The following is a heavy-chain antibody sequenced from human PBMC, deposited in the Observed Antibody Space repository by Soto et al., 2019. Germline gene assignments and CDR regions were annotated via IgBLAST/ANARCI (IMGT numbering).Heavy chain of an antibody. D-gene: IGHD3-10*01. CDR1: GGSGGSFSGYC. J-gene: IGHJ4*02. CDR2: INHSGST. Sequence: SETLSLTCAVYGGSGGSFSGYCWSWIRQPPGKGLEWIGEINHSGSTNYNPSLKSPVTISVDTSKNQFFLKLSSVTAADTAVDYCVSYGSGTYYSGYSFDFWSQGRLVTVSS. V-gene: IGHV4-34*01. CDR3: VSYGSGTYYSGYSFDF.